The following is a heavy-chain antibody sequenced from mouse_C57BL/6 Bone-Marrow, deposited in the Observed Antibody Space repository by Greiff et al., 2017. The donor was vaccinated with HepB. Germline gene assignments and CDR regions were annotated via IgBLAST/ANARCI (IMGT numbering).Heavy chain of an antibody. J-gene: IGHJ3*01. V-gene: IGHV5-4*03. CDR3: ARGDCPWFAY. CDR2: ISDGGSYT. D-gene: IGHD3-3*01. CDR1: GFTFSSYA. Sequence: DVMLVESGGGLVKPGGSLKLSCAASGFTFSSYAMSWVRQTPEKRLEWVATISDGGSYTYYPDNVKGRFTISRDNAKNNLYLQMSHLKSEDTAMYYCARGDCPWFAYWGQGTLVTVSA.